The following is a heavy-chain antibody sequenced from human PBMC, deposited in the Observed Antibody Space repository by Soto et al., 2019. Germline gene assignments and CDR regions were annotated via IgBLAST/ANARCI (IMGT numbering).Heavy chain of an antibody. V-gene: IGHV3-53*01. J-gene: IGHJ4*02. CDR2: IYSGGST. CDR3: ARAGPYYYDSSGYSPYYFDY. Sequence: GSLRLSCAASGFTVSSNYMSWVRQAPGKGLEWVSVIYSGGSTYYADSVKGRFTISRDNSKNTLYLQMNSLRAEDTAVYYCARAGPYYYDSSGYSPYYFDYWGQGTLVTVSS. D-gene: IGHD3-22*01. CDR1: GFTVSSNY.